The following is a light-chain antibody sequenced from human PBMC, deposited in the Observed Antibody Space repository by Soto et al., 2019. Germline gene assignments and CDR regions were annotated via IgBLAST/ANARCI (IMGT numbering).Light chain of an antibody. CDR1: QSISSW. Sequence: DIQMTQSPSTLSASVGDRVTITCRASQSISSWLAWYQQKPGKAPKLLIYDASSFETGVPSRFSGSGSGTEFTLTFSSPQPDDFATYYCQQYNSYSPYTFGQGTKLEIK. J-gene: IGKJ2*01. CDR3: QQYNSYSPYT. CDR2: DAS. V-gene: IGKV1-5*01.